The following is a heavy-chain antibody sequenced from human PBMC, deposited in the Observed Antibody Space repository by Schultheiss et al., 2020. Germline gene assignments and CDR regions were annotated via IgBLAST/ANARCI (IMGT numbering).Heavy chain of an antibody. Sequence: SETLSLTCTVSGGSISSGGYYWSWIRQHPGKGLEWIGYIYYSGSTYYNPSLKSRVTISVDTSKNQFSLKLSSVTAEDTAVYYCAKGPRELAYCGGDCPYYFDYWGQGTLVTVSS. V-gene: IGHV4-31*03. CDR3: AKGPRELAYCGGDCPYYFDY. CDR1: GGSISSGGYY. D-gene: IGHD2-21*02. J-gene: IGHJ4*02. CDR2: IYYSGST.